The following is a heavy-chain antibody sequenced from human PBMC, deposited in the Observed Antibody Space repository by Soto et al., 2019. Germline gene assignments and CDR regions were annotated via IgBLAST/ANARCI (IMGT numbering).Heavy chain of an antibody. CDR1: GYTFTGYY. D-gene: IGHD3-3*01. CDR3: ARFLDVDGAGYYYYYGMDV. J-gene: IGHJ6*02. V-gene: IGHV1-2*04. CDR2: INPNSGGT. Sequence: GASVKVSCKASGYTFTGYYMHWVRQAPGQGLEWMGWINPNSGGTNYAQKFQGWVTMTRDTSISTAYMELSRLRAEDTAVYYCARFLDVDGAGYYYYYGMDVWGQGTTVTVSS.